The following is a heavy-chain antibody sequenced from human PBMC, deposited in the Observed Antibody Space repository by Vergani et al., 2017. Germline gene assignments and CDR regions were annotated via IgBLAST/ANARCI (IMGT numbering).Heavy chain of an antibody. Sequence: EAYLVQSGGGLVTPGGSLRLSCAASGFNFPSFTMNWVRQAPGRGLEWISSIKFPPGEIFYADSVKGRFTISRDNVKNALFLQMENLRAADTGVYFCARDITASVKSPPHPDWFDPWGQGSLVTVSS. CDR3: ARDITASVKSPPHPDWFDP. J-gene: IGHJ5*02. CDR2: IKFPPGEI. CDR1: GFNFPSFT. V-gene: IGHV3-21*06. D-gene: IGHD4-17*01.